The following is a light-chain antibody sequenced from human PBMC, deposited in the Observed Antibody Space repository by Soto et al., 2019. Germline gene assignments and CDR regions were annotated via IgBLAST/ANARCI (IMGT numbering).Light chain of an antibody. Sequence: QLVLTQSPSASASLGASVKLTCTLSGGHSSEAIAWLQQQPEKGPRYLMRIYTDGSHRKGDGIPDRFSGSISGAERYLTISSLQSEDEADYYCQTWGTGIRVFGGGTKVTVL. CDR3: QTWGTGIRV. CDR2: IYTDGSH. V-gene: IGLV4-69*01. CDR1: GGHSSEA. J-gene: IGLJ2*01.